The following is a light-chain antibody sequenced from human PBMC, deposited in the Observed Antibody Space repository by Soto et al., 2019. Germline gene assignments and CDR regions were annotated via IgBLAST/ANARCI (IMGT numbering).Light chain of an antibody. CDR3: QQSYSTPWT. Sequence: DIPLTQSPSFLSASVGDRVTITCRASQDISRYLAWYQQKAGKAPKLLIYAASTLQTGVPSRFSGSGSGTEVTLTISSLQPDDFATYYCQQSYSTPWTFGQGTKVEIK. CDR2: AAS. CDR1: QDISRY. V-gene: IGKV1-9*01. J-gene: IGKJ1*01.